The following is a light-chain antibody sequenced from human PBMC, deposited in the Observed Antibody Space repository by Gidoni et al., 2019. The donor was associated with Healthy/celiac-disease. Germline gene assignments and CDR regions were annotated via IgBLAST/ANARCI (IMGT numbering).Light chain of an antibody. CDR3: CSYAGSSTWV. V-gene: IGLV2-23*02. J-gene: IGLJ3*02. CDR1: SSDVGSYNL. CDR2: EVS. Sequence: QSALTQPASVSGSPEQSITISCTGTSSDVGSYNLGSWYQQHPGKAPNLMIYEVSKRPSGVSNRFSGSMSGNPASLTISGLQAEYEADYYCCSYAGSSTWVFGGGTKLTVL.